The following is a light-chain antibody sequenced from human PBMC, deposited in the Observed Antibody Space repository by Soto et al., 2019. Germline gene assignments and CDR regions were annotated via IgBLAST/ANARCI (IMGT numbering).Light chain of an antibody. Sequence: IGLTQSPSKMSVYSGEIDNVSFRAGQGVTTNFAWYQQKSGQSPRLLIYDVSTRATGVPARFSGTGSETDFTLTISGLQSDDSAVYFCQQYNNWPFAFGQGTRLEIK. CDR3: QQYNNWPFA. V-gene: IGKV3-15*01. J-gene: IGKJ5*01. CDR2: DVS. CDR1: QGVTTN.